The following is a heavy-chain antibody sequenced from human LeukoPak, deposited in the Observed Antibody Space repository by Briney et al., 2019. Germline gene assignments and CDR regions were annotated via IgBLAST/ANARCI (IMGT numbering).Heavy chain of an antibody. CDR1: GVTFSSDA. D-gene: IGHD1-26*01. Sequence: GGSLRLSCAASGVTFSSDAMSCGRQAPGKGREWGSAISGGGGSTYYADSVKGRFTISRDNSKNTLYLQMNSLRAEDTAIYYCAKEYSGSFSPFPSYFDYWGQGTLVTVSS. CDR3: AKEYSGSFSPFPSYFDY. J-gene: IGHJ4*02. CDR2: ISGGGGST. V-gene: IGHV3-23*01.